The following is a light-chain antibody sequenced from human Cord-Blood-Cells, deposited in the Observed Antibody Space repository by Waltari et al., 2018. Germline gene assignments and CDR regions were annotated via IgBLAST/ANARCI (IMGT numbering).Light chain of an antibody. J-gene: IGKJ2*01. V-gene: IGKV2-28*01. CDR3: MQALQTPYT. CDR2: LGS. CDR1: QSPLHSNGYNY. Sequence: DIGMTQSPLPLPVTPGEPASISCRSSQSPLHSNGYNYLDWHRQKPGQSPQLLIYLGSNRASGVPDRFSGSGSGTDFTLKISRVEAEDVGVYYCMQALQTPYTFGQGTKLEIK.